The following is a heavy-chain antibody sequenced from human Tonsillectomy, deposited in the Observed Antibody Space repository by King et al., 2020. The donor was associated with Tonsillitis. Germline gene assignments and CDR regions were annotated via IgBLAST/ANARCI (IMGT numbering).Heavy chain of an antibody. D-gene: IGHD3-22*01. V-gene: IGHV1-69*01. CDR2: IIPTFGTV. CDR1: GGTFSSYA. Sequence: QVQLVQSGAEVKKPGSSVKVSCKASGGTFSSYAISWVRQAPGAGLEWGGGIIPTFGTVNYARKFQGRGTITAGESTCTGYKVLRSLRSEDTAGYYCASADYYDSSGYQRWFDPWGQGTLVTVSS. J-gene: IGHJ5*02. CDR3: ASADYYDSSGYQRWFDP.